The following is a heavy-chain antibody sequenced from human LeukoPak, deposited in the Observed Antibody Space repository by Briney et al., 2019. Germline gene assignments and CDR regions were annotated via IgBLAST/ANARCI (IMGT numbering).Heavy chain of an antibody. CDR3: ARDREPHYDILTGYLPFGMDV. Sequence: ASVKVSCEASGYTFTSYDINWVRQASGQGLEWMGWMNPNSGNTGYAQKFQGRVTMTRNTSISTAYMELSSLRSEDTAVYYCARDREPHYDILTGYLPFGMDVWGQGTTVTVSS. V-gene: IGHV1-8*01. CDR1: GYTFTSYD. CDR2: MNPNSGNT. D-gene: IGHD3-9*01. J-gene: IGHJ6*02.